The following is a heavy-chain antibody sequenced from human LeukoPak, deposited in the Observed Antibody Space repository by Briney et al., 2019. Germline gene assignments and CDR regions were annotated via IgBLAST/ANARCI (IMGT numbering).Heavy chain of an antibody. CDR2: ISAYNGNT. CDR3: ARAGSSGWYGGDVY. V-gene: IGHV1-18*04. CDR1: GYTFTSYA. J-gene: IGHJ4*02. D-gene: IGHD6-19*01. Sequence: VASVKVSCKASGYTFTSYAISWVRQAPGQGLEWMGWISAYNGNTNYAQKLQGRVTMTTDTSTSTAYMELRSLRSDDTAVYYCARAGSSGWYGGDVYWGQGTLVTVSS.